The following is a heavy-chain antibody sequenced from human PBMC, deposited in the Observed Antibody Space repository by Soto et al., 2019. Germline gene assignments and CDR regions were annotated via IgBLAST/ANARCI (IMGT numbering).Heavy chain of an antibody. CDR3: ARVYSGSYSDS. V-gene: IGHV4-4*02. Sequence: QVQLQESGPGLVKPSGTLSLTCAVSGASIRSNNWWSWVRQPPGKGLEWIGEIFQSGSTNYNPSLKTRFTILVVKSKNQFSLKLSSVTAADTAVYYCARVYSGSYSDSWGRGTLVTVSS. CDR1: GASIRSNNW. CDR2: IFQSGST. J-gene: IGHJ4*02. D-gene: IGHD1-26*01.